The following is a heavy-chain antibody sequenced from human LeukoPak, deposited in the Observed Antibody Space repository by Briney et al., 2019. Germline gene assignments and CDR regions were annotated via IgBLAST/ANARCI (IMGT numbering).Heavy chain of an antibody. CDR2: MWFGATT. V-gene: IGHV4-39*06. CDR1: GDSISSSNSY. CDR3: ARGRRESYFQDY. J-gene: IGHJ4*02. Sequence: SETLSLPCTVSGDSISSSNSYWGWIRQPRGEGLGWIGSMWFGATTSYDPSLKSRVTISIDPSKNQFALTLSSVTAADTALYYCARGRRESYFQDYWGQGTLVTVSS. D-gene: IGHD1-26*01.